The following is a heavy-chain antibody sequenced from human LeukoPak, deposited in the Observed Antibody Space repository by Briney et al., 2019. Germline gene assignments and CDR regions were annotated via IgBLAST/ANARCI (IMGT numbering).Heavy chain of an antibody. CDR1: GFSLTTYG. J-gene: IGHJ5*02. Sequence: HPGGSLRLSCEVSGFSLTTYGMLWVRQAPGKGLEGVAFIRSNGINTYYGDSVKGRFTISRDISKSTLYLQMNSLTTDDTALHFCAKDRPLKAGFDPWGQGSLVIVSS. V-gene: IGHV3-30*02. CDR3: AKDRPLKAGFDP. CDR2: IRSNGINT. D-gene: IGHD4/OR15-4a*01.